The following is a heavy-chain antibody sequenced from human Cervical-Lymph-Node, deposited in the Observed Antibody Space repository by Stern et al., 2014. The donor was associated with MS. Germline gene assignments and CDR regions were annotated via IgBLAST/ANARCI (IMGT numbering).Heavy chain of an antibody. D-gene: IGHD4-17*01. CDR2: IHYSGGT. CDR3: ARVPDYGDAFFDY. V-gene: IGHV4-30-4*01. CDR1: GGSISSGDNY. J-gene: IGHJ4*02. Sequence: QVQLVESGPGLVKPSQTLSLTCTVSGGSISSGDNYWGWIRQPPGKGPEWLGDIHYSGGTYFNPSLKSRATISADTSKNQFSLKLNSMTAADTAVYYCARVPDYGDAFFDYWGQGILVTVSS.